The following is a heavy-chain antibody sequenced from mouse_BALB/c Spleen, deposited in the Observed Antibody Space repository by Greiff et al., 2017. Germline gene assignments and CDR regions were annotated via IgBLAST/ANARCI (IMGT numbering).Heavy chain of an antibody. V-gene: IGHV1-69*01. CDR3: ALTTATSWFAY. CDR2: IDTSDSYT. Sequence: VQLQQPGAELVMPGASVKMSCKASGYTFTDYWMHWVKQRPGQGLEWIGAIDTSDSYTSYNQKFKGKATLTVDESSSTAYMQLSSLTSEDSAVYYCALTTATSWFAYWGQGTLVTVSA. D-gene: IGHD1-2*01. CDR1: GYTFTDYW. J-gene: IGHJ3*01.